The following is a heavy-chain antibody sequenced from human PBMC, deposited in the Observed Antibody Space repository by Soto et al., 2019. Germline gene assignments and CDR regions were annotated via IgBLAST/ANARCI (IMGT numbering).Heavy chain of an antibody. CDR1: GGSISSYY. D-gene: IGHD3-10*01. CDR2: IYYSGST. CDR3: ARDGDYYYGSGSYRWFDP. V-gene: IGHV4-59*01. Sequence: TSETLSLTCTVSGGSISSYYWSWIRQPPGKGLEWIGYIYYSGSTNYNPSLKSRVTISVDTSKNQFSLKLSSVTAADTAVYYCARDGDYYYGSGSYRWFDPWGQGTLVTVSS. J-gene: IGHJ5*02.